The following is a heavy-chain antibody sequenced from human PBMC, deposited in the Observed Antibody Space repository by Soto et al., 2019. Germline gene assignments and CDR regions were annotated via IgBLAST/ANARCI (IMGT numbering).Heavy chain of an antibody. J-gene: IGHJ4*02. CDR1: GGSISSYY. V-gene: IGHV4-4*07. CDR3: ARDRHYYDSSGLFDY. D-gene: IGHD3-22*01. Sequence: PSETLSLTCTVSGGSISSYYWSWIRQPAGKGLEWIGRIYTSGSTNYNPSLKSRVTMSVDTSKNQFSLKLSSVTAAYTAVYYCARDRHYYDSSGLFDYWGQGTLVTVSS. CDR2: IYTSGST.